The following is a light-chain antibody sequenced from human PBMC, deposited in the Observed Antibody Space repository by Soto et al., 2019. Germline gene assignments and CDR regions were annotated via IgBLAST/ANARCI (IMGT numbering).Light chain of an antibody. CDR1: QSVGSK. CDR2: DAF. J-gene: IGKJ4*01. CDR3: QQYNNWPPLT. Sequence: EVVMTQSPATLSVSPGERATLSCRASQSVGSKLAWYQQKPGQAPRLLIFDAFTRATGIPARFSGSGSWTDLTHCNSSLQAEDFAVYYCQQYNNWPPLTFGGGTKVEI. V-gene: IGKV3-15*01.